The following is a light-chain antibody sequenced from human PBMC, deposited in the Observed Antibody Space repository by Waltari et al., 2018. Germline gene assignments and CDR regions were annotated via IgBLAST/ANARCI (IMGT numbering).Light chain of an antibody. Sequence: QSALTQPASVSGSPGQSLTISCTGTSSDVGGYNYVSWYQQHPGKAHKLMIYDVSKRPSGVSNRFSGSKSGNTASLTISGLQAEDEADYYCCSYAGSSTLFGGGTKLTVL. CDR2: DVS. V-gene: IGLV2-23*02. CDR1: SSDVGGYNY. J-gene: IGLJ2*01. CDR3: CSYAGSSTL.